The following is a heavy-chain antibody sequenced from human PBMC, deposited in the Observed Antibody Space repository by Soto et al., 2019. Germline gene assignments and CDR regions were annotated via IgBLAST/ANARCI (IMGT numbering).Heavy chain of an antibody. V-gene: IGHV3-30*18. CDR3: AKDRLRFLEWFNNYMDV. J-gene: IGHJ6*03. CDR2: ISYDGSNK. CDR1: GFTFSSYG. Sequence: GGSLRLSCAASGFTFSSYGMHWVRQAPGKGLEWVAVISYDGSNKYYADSVKGRFTISRDNSKNTLYLQMNSLRAEDTAVYYCAKDRLRFLEWFNNYMDVWGKGTTVTVSS. D-gene: IGHD3-3*01.